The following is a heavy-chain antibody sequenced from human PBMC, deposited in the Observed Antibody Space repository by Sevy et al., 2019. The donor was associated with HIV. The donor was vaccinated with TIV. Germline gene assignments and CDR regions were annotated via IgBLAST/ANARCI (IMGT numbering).Heavy chain of an antibody. D-gene: IGHD4-17*01. CDR3: ARAVTPHRDYLRIMDV. Sequence: GGSLRLSCAASGFMFSNYWMTWVRQAPGKGLEWVANIKEDGSEKYYVDSVKGRFSISRVNAKNSLHLQLNTLRPEDTAVYYCARAVTPHRDYLRIMDVWGKGTTVTVSS. J-gene: IGHJ6*04. CDR1: GFMFSNYW. CDR2: IKEDGSEK. V-gene: IGHV3-7*01.